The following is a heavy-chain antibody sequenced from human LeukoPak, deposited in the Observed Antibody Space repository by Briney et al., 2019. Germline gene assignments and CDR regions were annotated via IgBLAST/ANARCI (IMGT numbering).Heavy chain of an antibody. J-gene: IGHJ5*02. Sequence: SETLSLTCPVSGGSISSYYWSWIRQPAGTALEWIGRIYTSGTITYNPPLKRRVTMSVNTPKNQFSLKLSSVTAADTAVYYCARDSGTTGEVKFDPWGQGTPVTVSS. CDR1: GGSISSYY. CDR2: IYTSGTI. V-gene: IGHV4-4*07. CDR3: ARDSGTTGEVKFDP. D-gene: IGHD3-10*01.